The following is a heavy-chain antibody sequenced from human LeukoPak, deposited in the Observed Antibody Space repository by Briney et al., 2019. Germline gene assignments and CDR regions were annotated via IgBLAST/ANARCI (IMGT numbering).Heavy chain of an antibody. D-gene: IGHD4-11*01. CDR3: AREDYNKARRFDP. J-gene: IGHJ5*02. CDR2: IYYSGST. CDR1: GGSISSYY. Sequence: SETLSLTCTVSGGSISSYYWSWIRQPPGKGLEWIGNIYYSGSTNYNPSLKSRVTISIDTSKNQFSLTLSSVTAADTAMYYCAREDYNKARRFDPWGQGNLVTVSS. V-gene: IGHV4-59*01.